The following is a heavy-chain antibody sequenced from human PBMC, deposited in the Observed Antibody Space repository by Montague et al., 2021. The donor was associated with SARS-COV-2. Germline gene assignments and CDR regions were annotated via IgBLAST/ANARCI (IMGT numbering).Heavy chain of an antibody. CDR3: AGGAPTISMILVVMIGGGLYFDP. V-gene: IGHV4-34*01. CDR2: INHRGST. CDR1: GGSFSDYY. J-gene: IGHJ2*01. D-gene: IGHD3-22*01. Sequence: SETLSLTCAVYGGSFSDYYWSWIRQPPGKGLEGRGEINHRGSTNYNPSLSSRVTISVDTCKSQFSLKLRAVTAADTAVYYCAGGAPTISMILVVMIGGGLYFDPWGRGTLVTVSS.